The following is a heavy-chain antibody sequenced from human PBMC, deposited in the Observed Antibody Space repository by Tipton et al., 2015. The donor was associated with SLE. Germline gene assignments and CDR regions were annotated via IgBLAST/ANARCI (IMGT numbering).Heavy chain of an antibody. J-gene: IGHJ5*02. D-gene: IGHD6-13*01. CDR3: TRSLYNTNWFWFDP. Sequence: TLSLTCAVYGGSFSGYYWSWIRQPPGKGLEWIGEIYHSGSTNYNPSLKSRVTISIDTSKNQFSLKLSSVTAADTAVYFCTRSLYNTNWFWFDPWGQGTLVIVSS. CDR1: GGSFSGYY. V-gene: IGHV4-34*01. CDR2: IYHSGST.